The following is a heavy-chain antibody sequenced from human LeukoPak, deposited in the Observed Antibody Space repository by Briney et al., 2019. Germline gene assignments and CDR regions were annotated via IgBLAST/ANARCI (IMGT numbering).Heavy chain of an antibody. CDR3: ARDNSVGDIAWWFDP. CDR2: INPSGTTT. CDR1: GYTFINNW. Sequence: ASVKVSCKASGYTFINNWMRWVRQAPGQGLEWVGVINPSGTTTLYAQKFQGRVTLTRDMSTTTDYMELRSLRSEDTAVYYCARDNSVGDIAWWFDPWGQGTLVTVSS. V-gene: IGHV1-46*01. J-gene: IGHJ5*02. D-gene: IGHD3-10*01.